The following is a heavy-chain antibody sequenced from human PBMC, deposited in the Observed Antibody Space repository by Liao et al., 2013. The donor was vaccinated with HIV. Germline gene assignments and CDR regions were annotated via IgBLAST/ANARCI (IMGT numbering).Heavy chain of an antibody. J-gene: IGHJ2*01. V-gene: IGHV4-34*01. CDR3: ARNSGYGDYSEVYRSRYFDL. D-gene: IGHD4-17*01. CDR1: GGSFSGYY. CDR2: RIIVEAP. Sequence: QVQLQQWGAGLLKASETLSLSCAVYGGSFSGYYWSWIRQSPREEAGVDWGNRIIVEAPTTIRPSKSRVTISIDTSKKQFYLKLYSVTAADTAVYYCARNSGYGDYSEVYRSRYFDLWGRGTLVTVSS.